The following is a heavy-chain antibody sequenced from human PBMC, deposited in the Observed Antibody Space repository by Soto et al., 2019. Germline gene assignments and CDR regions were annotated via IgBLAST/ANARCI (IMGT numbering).Heavy chain of an antibody. Sequence: PGGSLRLSCAASGFTFSSYGMHGVRQAPGKGLEGVAVIQYDGSNKYYADSVKGRFTISRDNSKNTLYLQMNSLRAEDTAVYYCAKGNYYGSDDYAMDVWGQGTTVTVSS. V-gene: IGHV3-30*18. J-gene: IGHJ6*02. CDR2: IQYDGSNK. CDR3: AKGNYYGSDDYAMDV. D-gene: IGHD3-10*01. CDR1: GFTFSSYG.